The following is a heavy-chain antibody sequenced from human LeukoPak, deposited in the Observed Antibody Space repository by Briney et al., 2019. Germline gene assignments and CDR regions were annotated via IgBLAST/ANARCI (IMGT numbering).Heavy chain of an antibody. V-gene: IGHV3-30*09. CDR2: MSCDGNNK. J-gene: IGHJ6*02. CDR1: GFTFSTYD. Sequence: GRSLRLSCAASGFTFSTYDMHWVRQAPGKGLDWVAVMSCDGNNKYYADSVKGRFAISRDNTKNTLYLQMNSLRAEDTAVYYCARGRGLRSIPPCSSTSCHYYYGMDVWGQGTTVTVSS. D-gene: IGHD2-2*01. CDR3: ARGRGLRSIPPCSSTSCHYYYGMDV.